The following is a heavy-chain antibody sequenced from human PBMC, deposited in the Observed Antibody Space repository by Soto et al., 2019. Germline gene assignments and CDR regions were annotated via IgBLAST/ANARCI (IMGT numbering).Heavy chain of an antibody. V-gene: IGHV4-34*01. Sequence: SETLSLTCAVYGGSFSGYYWSWIRQPPGKGLEWIGEVYHSGSTNYNPSLKSRVTISVDKSKNQFSLKLSSVTAADTAVYYCARDRLTLGGMDVWGQGTTVTVSS. CDR2: VYHSGST. J-gene: IGHJ6*02. CDR3: ARDRLTLGGMDV. CDR1: GGSFSGYY. D-gene: IGHD3-9*01.